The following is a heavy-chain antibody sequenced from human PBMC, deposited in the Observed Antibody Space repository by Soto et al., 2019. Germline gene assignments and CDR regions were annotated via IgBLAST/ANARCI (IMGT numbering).Heavy chain of an antibody. CDR3: AREERITIFGVVIIPARPFDY. CDR1: GFTFSSYA. CDR2: ISYDGSNK. V-gene: IGHV3-30-3*01. Sequence: GGSLRLSCAASGFTFSSYAMHWVRQAPGKGLEWVAVISYDGSNKYYADSVKGRFTISRDNSKNTLYLQMNSLRAEDTAVYYCAREERITIFGVVIIPARPFDYWGQGTLVTVSS. J-gene: IGHJ4*02. D-gene: IGHD3-3*01.